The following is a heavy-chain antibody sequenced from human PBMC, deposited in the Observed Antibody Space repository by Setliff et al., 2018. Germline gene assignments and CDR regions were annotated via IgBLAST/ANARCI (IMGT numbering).Heavy chain of an antibody. V-gene: IGHV4-39*01. CDR3: ARLGSARYDSSGYYPDNWFDP. J-gene: IGHJ5*02. CDR1: GGSISSSSYY. Sequence: LSLTCTVSGGSISSSSYYWGWIRQPPGKGLEWIGSIYYSGSTYYNPSLKSRVTISLDTSKNQFSLKLSSVTAADTAVYYCARLGSARYDSSGYYPDNWFDPWGQGTLVTVSS. D-gene: IGHD3-22*01. CDR2: IYYSGST.